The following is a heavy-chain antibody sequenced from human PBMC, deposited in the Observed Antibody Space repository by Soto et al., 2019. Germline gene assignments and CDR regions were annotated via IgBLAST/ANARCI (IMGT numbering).Heavy chain of an antibody. CDR1: GGSISSGGYS. Sequence: SETLSLTCAVSGGSISSGGYSWSWIRQPPGKGLEWIGYIYHSGSTYYNPSLKSRVTISVDRSKNQFSLKLSSVTAADTAVYYCARDVVSYDFWSWWFDPWGQGTLVTVSS. CDR3: ARDVVSYDFWSWWFDP. D-gene: IGHD3-3*01. J-gene: IGHJ5*02. V-gene: IGHV4-30-2*01. CDR2: IYHSGST.